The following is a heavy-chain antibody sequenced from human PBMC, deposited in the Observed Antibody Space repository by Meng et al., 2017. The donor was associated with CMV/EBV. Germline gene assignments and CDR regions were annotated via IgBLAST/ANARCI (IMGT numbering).Heavy chain of an antibody. V-gene: IGHV3-48*03. CDR1: GFTFSSYE. D-gene: IGHD3-3*01. Sequence: GESLKISCAASGFTFSSYEMNWVRQAPGKGQEWVSYISSSGSTIYYADSVKGRFTISRDNAKNSLYLQMNSLRAEDTAVYYCARGLVTYYDFWIGNHKTNWFDPWGQGTLVTVSS. CDR3: ARGLVTYYDFWIGNHKTNWFDP. J-gene: IGHJ5*02. CDR2: ISSSGSTI.